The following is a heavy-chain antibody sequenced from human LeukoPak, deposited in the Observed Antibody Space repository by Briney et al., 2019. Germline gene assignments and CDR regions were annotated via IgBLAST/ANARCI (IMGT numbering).Heavy chain of an antibody. CDR3: TRHPGSMITFGGATRD. J-gene: IGHJ4*02. D-gene: IGHD3-16*01. V-gene: IGHV3-21*04. Sequence: PGGSLRLSCAASGFTFSSYSMNWVRQAPGKGLEWVSSISSSSSYIYYADSVKGRFTISRDNSKNTLYLQMNSLRAEDTAVYYCTRHPGSMITFGGATRDWGQGTLVTVSS. CDR2: ISSSSSYI. CDR1: GFTFSSYS.